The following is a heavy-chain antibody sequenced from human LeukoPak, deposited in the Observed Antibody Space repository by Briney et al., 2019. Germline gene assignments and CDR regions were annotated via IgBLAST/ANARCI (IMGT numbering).Heavy chain of an antibody. Sequence: PGGSLRLSCSVSGFGVHTFAMRWVRQAPGKGLEWLASITKYDGRLYYADSVRGRFTISRDTSQNELYLQMNSLRVDDSAIYYCAKDHSADGWPTFEYWGRGTLVTVSS. D-gene: IGHD5-24*01. CDR1: GFGVHTFA. CDR2: ITKYDGRL. V-gene: IGHV3-23*01. CDR3: AKDHSADGWPTFEY. J-gene: IGHJ4*02.